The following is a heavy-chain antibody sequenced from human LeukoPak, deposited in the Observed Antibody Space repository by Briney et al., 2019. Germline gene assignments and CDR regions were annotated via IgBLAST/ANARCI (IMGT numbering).Heavy chain of an antibody. J-gene: IGHJ5*02. D-gene: IGHD4-23*01. V-gene: IGHV1-2*02. CDR2: INPNSGGT. CDR1: GYTFTGYY. Sequence: ASVKVSCKASGYTFTGYYMHWVRQAPGQGLEWMGWINPNSGGTNYAQKFQGGVTMTRDTSISTAYMELSRLRSDDTAVYYCARDRRYGVKRNWFDPWGQGTLVTVSS. CDR3: ARDRRYGVKRNWFDP.